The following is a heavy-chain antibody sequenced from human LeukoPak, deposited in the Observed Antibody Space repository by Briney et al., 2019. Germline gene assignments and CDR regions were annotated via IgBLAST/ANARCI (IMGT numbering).Heavy chain of an antibody. CDR3: AKGPRSGYYLNWFDP. CDR2: ISGSGGST. Sequence: PGGSLRLSCAASGFTFSNYAMSWVRQAPGKGLEWVSAISGSGGSTYYADSVKGRFTISRDNSKNTLYLQMNSLRAEDTAVYYCAKGPRSGYYLNWFDPWGQGTLVTVSS. CDR1: GFTFSNYA. V-gene: IGHV3-23*01. J-gene: IGHJ5*02. D-gene: IGHD3-22*01.